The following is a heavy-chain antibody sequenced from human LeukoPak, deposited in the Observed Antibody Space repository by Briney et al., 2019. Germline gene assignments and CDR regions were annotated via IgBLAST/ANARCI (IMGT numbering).Heavy chain of an antibody. J-gene: IGHJ4*02. Sequence: SETLSLTCTVSGGSISSGDYYWSWIRQPPGKGLEWIGYIYYSGSTYHNPSLKSRITISVDTSKNQFSLKLSSVTAADTAVYYCARENTAGSGGSCYFDYWGQGTLVTVSS. D-gene: IGHD2-15*01. CDR2: IYYSGST. CDR3: ARENTAGSGGSCYFDY. CDR1: GGSISSGDYY. V-gene: IGHV4-30-4*08.